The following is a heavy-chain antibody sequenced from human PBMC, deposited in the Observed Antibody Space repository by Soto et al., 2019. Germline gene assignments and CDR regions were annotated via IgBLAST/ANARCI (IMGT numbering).Heavy chain of an antibody. CDR2: ISGSGGST. CDR3: AKIDLYSGNFGGYY. V-gene: IGHV3-23*01. D-gene: IGHD1-26*01. Sequence: EVQLLESGGGLVQPGGSLRLSCAASGFTFSNYAMTWVRQAPGKGLEWVSGISGSGGSTYYADSVKGRFTISRDNSKNTLYLQMNSLRAEDTALYYCAKIDLYSGNFGGYYWGQGTLVTV. CDR1: GFTFSNYA. J-gene: IGHJ4*02.